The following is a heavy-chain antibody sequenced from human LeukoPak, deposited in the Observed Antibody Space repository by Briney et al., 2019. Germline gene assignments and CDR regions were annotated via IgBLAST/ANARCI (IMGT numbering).Heavy chain of an antibody. CDR1: GGSISSYY. J-gene: IGHJ4*02. V-gene: IGHV4-59*01. CDR2: IYYSGST. D-gene: IGHD1-26*01. Sequence: TLSLTCTVSGGSISSYYWSWIRQPPGKGLEWIGYIYYSGSTNYNPSLKSRVTISVDTSKNQSSLKLSSVTAADTAVYYCARGAVVGATCFDYWGQGTLVTVSS. CDR3: ARGAVVGATCFDY.